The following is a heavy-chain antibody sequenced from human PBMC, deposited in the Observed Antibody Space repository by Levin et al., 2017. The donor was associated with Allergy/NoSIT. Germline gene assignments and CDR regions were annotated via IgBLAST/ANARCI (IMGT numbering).Heavy chain of an antibody. D-gene: IGHD5-12*01. Sequence: ASVKVSCSASGFTFSSYSMTWVRQAPGKGLKWVASIVSSSTSIHYADSVKGRFTVSRDNAQNSLFLQMNSLRVEDTAIYYCARPRGYSGYDPFDSWGQGTLVTVSS. CDR3: ARPRGYSGYDPFDS. J-gene: IGHJ4*02. V-gene: IGHV3-21*01. CDR1: GFTFSSYS. CDR2: IVSSSTSI.